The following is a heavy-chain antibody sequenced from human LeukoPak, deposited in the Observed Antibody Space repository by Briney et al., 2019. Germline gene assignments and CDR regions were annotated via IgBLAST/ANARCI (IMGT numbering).Heavy chain of an antibody. CDR3: AKVATPNPYYYYHMDV. CDR1: GFTFSSYA. CDR2: ISGDGINT. V-gene: IGHV3-23*01. Sequence: GGSLRLSRAASGFTFSSYATSWVRQAPGKGLEWISAISGDGINTYYADSVRGRFTISRDNSKNTLYLQMNSLRAEDTAVYYCAKVATPNPYYYYHMDVWGTGTTVTVSS. D-gene: IGHD4-23*01. J-gene: IGHJ6*03.